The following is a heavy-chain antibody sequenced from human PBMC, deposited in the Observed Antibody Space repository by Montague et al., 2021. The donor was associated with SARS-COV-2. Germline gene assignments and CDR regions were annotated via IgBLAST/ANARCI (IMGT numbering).Heavy chain of an antibody. CDR3: ARNAYNHYGLDV. CDR2: IDDSGTT. Sequence: SETLSLTCSVSGGSLSTYYWSWIRQPLGKGLEWIGYIDDSGTTRYNPSLRSRATISLDLSKNQFSLDLNSVTAADTAVYYCARNAYNHYGLDVWGQGTTVTVSS. J-gene: IGHJ6*02. CDR1: GGSLSTYY. V-gene: IGHV4-59*08.